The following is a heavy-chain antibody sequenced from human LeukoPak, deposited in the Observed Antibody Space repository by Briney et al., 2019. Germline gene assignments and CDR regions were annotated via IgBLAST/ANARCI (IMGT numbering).Heavy chain of an antibody. CDR2: TSYDGSKI. CDR1: GFNFNVYA. CDR3: ARGKMRTLALAEYLQD. Sequence: GRSLRLSCEASGFNFNVYAMHWVRQAPGKGLERVAATSYDGSKIYYSDSVQGRFTISRDNSKNTLYLQMNSLTTDDTAVYYCARGKMRTLALAEYLQDWGQGTLVTVSS. J-gene: IGHJ1*01. V-gene: IGHV3-30*04.